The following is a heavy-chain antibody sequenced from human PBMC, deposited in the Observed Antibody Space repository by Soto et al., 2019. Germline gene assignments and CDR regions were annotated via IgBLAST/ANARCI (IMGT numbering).Heavy chain of an antibody. Sequence: PSETLSLTCSFSGDSATSDYLTWIRQSPEKGLKWIGYMHYTGFSHYNPSLKRRLTISVDRTKNQFTMQLNSVTVEDTAVYYCETSYGNAWYTYRGQGTQVTVSS. CDR1: GDSATSDY. V-gene: IGHV4-59*02. CDR3: ETSYGNAWYTY. CDR2: MHYTGFS. J-gene: IGHJ4*02. D-gene: IGHD6-13*01.